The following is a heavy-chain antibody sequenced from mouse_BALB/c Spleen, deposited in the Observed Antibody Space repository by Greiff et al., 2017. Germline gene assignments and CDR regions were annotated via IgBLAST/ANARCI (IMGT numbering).Heavy chain of an antibody. Sequence: VQLQQSGTVLARPGASVKMSCKASGYSFTSYWMHWVQQRPGQGLEWIGAIYPGNSDTSYNQKFKGKAKLTAVTSASTAYMELSSLTNEDSAVYYCTTITTVVATVDYWGQGTTLTVSS. J-gene: IGHJ2*01. CDR3: TTITTVVATVDY. CDR2: IYPGNSDT. D-gene: IGHD1-1*01. V-gene: IGHV1-5*01. CDR1: GYSFTSYW.